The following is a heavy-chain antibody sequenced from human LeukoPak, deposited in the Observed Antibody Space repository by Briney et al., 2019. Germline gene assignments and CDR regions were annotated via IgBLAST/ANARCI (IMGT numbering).Heavy chain of an antibody. Sequence: SETLSLTCTASGGSISSYYWSWIRQPPGKGLEWIGYIYYSGSTNYNPSLKSRVTISVDTSKNQFSLKLSSVTAADTAVYYCARGSSGWVGEYYFDYWGQGTLVTVSS. CDR2: IYYSGST. J-gene: IGHJ4*02. V-gene: IGHV4-59*01. CDR3: ARGSSGWVGEYYFDY. CDR1: GGSISSYY. D-gene: IGHD6-19*01.